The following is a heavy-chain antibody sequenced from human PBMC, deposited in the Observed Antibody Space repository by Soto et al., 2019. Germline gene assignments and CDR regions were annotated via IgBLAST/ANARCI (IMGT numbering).Heavy chain of an antibody. CDR3: GKDWGAGDCYHCGVVDY. J-gene: IGHJ4*02. V-gene: IGHV3-30*18. Sequence: QVQLVESGGGVVQPGRSLRLSCAASGFSFSNYGMHWVRQAPGKGLEWVAVISSDGSNKYYADSVKGRFTISRDNSRNRLYLRMNSLRAEDTAVYYCGKDWGAGDCYHCGVVDYWGQGTLVTVSS. D-gene: IGHD2-21*02. CDR2: ISSDGSNK. CDR1: GFSFSNYG.